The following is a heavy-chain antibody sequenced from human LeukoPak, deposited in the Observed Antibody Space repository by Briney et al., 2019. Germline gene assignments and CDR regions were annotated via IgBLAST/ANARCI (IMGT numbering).Heavy chain of an antibody. CDR2: ITSSGSIT. J-gene: IGHJ4*02. V-gene: IGHV3-11*01. CDR3: ARDPDYGDPE. Sequence: PGGSQRLSCTASGFTFSDHYMSWFRLSPGKGLEWLSYITSSGSITDYADSVKGRFTISRDNAKNTMFLQMNSLRPEDTAVYYCARDPDYGDPEWGQGTLVTVSS. D-gene: IGHD4-17*01. CDR1: GFTFSDHY.